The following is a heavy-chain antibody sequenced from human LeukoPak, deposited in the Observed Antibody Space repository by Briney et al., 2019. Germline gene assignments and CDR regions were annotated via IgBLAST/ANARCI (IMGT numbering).Heavy chain of an antibody. D-gene: IGHD1-14*01. Sequence: ASVKVSCKASGYTFIHYHIHWVRQAPGQGLEWMGRISPNSGGTVIAPKFLGRVSLTRDTSITTTYMDLSNLTSDDTAVYYCAREYTTSPFNFFNPGGQGTLGNVSA. J-gene: IGHJ5*02. CDR3: AREYTTSPFNFFNP. V-gene: IGHV1-2*06. CDR1: GYTFIHYH. CDR2: ISPNSGGT.